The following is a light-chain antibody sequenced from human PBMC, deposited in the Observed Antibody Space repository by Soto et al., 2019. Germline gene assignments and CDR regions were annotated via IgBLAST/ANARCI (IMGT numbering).Light chain of an antibody. CDR1: SSDVGSYNL. CDR2: EVS. J-gene: IGLJ3*02. CDR3: CSYAGSSTPWV. V-gene: IGLV2-23*02. Sequence: QSALTQPASVSGSPGQSITISCTGTSSDVGSYNLVSWYQQHPGKAPKLMICEVSKRPSVVSNRFSGSKSGNTASLTISGLQAEDEADYYCCSYAGSSTPWVFGGGTKLTVL.